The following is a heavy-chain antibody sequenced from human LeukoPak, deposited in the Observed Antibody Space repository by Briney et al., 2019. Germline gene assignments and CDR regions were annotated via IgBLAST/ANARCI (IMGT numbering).Heavy chain of an antibody. J-gene: IGHJ4*02. CDR2: ISSSSYI. V-gene: IGHV3-21*06. CDR3: AREKAPDYYFDY. CDR1: GFAFSYYT. D-gene: IGHD4/OR15-4a*01. Sequence: GGSLRRSCVASGFAFSYYTMNWVRPAPGKGLEWVASISSSSYIDYADSLTGRFTISRDNAKNSLYLQMNSLRGEDTAVYYCAREKAPDYYFDYWGQGTLVTVSS.